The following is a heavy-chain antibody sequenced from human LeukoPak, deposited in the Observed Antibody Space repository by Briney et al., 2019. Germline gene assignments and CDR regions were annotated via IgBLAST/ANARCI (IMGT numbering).Heavy chain of an antibody. D-gene: IGHD3-10*01. Sequence: PGGSLRLSCAASGFTVSSKYMSWVRQATGKGLEWVSVIYSGRSTYYADSVKGRFTISRDNSKNTLYLQMNSLRAEDTAVYYCARGNSYGSGYYYMDVWGKGTTVTISS. J-gene: IGHJ6*03. CDR1: GFTVSSKY. V-gene: IGHV3-66*01. CDR2: IYSGRST. CDR3: ARGNSYGSGYYYMDV.